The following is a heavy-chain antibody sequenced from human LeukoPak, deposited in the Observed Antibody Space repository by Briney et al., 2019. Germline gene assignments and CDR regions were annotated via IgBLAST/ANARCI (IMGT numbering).Heavy chain of an antibody. CDR1: GGSISTYY. CDR2: IYYDGST. J-gene: IGHJ6*03. CDR3: TRSADRTVRRAPPYYYYYMDV. V-gene: IGHV4-59*01. Sequence: PSETLSFICTVSGGSISTYYWSWIRQPPGKGLEWIGYIYYDGSTDYKPSLKSRVTISVDTSKNQFSLKLSSVTAADTAVYYCTRSADRTVRRAPPYYYYYMDVWGTGTTVTVSS. D-gene: IGHD3-10*01.